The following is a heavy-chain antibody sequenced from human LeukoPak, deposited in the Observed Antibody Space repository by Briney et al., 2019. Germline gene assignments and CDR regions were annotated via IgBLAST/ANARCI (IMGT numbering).Heavy chain of an antibody. V-gene: IGHV3-21*05. Sequence: GGSLRLSCAASGFTFSSYSMNWVRQAPGKGLEWVSYISSSSSYIYYADSVKGRFTISRDNAKNSLYLQMNSLRAEDTAVYYCARGYGSGSYYNRPLSRYFDYWGQGTLVTVSS. CDR2: ISSSSSYI. CDR1: GFTFSSYS. J-gene: IGHJ4*02. CDR3: ARGYGSGSYYNRPLSRYFDY. D-gene: IGHD3-10*01.